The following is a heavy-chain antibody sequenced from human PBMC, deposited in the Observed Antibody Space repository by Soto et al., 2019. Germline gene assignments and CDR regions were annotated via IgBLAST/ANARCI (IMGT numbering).Heavy chain of an antibody. V-gene: IGHV3-30*18. Sequence: GGSLRLSCVVSGFTLTIHGMHLVRQAPGPGLEWVAVISSEGSSQYYRDSVRGRFTISRDNYKNTLFLEMNSRRREDTAVDYCAKDRGLAESGRWSHYFYGMDVWGQGTTVTVSS. CDR3: AKDRGLAESGRWSHYFYGMDV. D-gene: IGHD2-15*01. J-gene: IGHJ6*02. CDR2: ISSEGSSQ. CDR1: GFTLTIHG.